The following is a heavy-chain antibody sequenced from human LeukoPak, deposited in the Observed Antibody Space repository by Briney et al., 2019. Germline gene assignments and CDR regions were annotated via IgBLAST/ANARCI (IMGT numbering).Heavy chain of an antibody. CDR2: TYYRSKWYN. Sequence: SQTLSLTCAISGDSVSSNSAAWNWIRQSPSRGLEWLGRTYYRSKWYNDYAVSVKSRITINPDTSKNQFSLQLNSVTPEDTAVYYCAREGDPMLDYYYYGMDVWGQGTTVTVSS. D-gene: IGHD3-16*01. CDR1: GDSVSSNSAA. CDR3: AREGDPMLDYYYYGMDV. V-gene: IGHV6-1*01. J-gene: IGHJ6*02.